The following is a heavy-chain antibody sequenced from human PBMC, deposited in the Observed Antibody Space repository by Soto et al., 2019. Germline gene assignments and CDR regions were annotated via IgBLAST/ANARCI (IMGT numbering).Heavy chain of an antibody. Sequence: GGSLRLSCAASGFTFSNAWMSWVRQAPGKGLEWVGRIKSKTDGGTTDYAAPVKGRFTISRDDSKNTLYLQMNSLKTEDTAVYYCTTIIVGATRGIDYWGQGTLVTVSS. CDR2: IKSKTDGGTT. CDR1: GFTFSNAW. CDR3: TTIIVGATRGIDY. D-gene: IGHD1-26*01. J-gene: IGHJ4*02. V-gene: IGHV3-15*01.